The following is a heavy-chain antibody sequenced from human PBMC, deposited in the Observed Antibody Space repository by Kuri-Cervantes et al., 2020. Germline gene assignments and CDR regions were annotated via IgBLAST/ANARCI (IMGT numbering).Heavy chain of an antibody. V-gene: IGHV3-33*01. CDR2: IWYDGSNK. CDR1: GFTFSSYG. J-gene: IGHJ3*02. Sequence: GETLKIPCAASGFTFSSYGMHWVRQAPGKGLEWVAVIWYDGSNKYYADSVKGRFTISRDNSKNTLYLQMNSLSAEDTAVYYCAGFRELIPGAFDIWGQGTMVTVSS. CDR3: AGFRELIPGAFDI. D-gene: IGHD3-10*01.